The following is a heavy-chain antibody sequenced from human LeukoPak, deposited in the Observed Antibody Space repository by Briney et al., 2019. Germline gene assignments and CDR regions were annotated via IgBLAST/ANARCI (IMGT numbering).Heavy chain of an antibody. Sequence: SGPTLVNPTQTLTLTCTLSGLSLNTRGVGVAWIRQPPGKALEWLALISWNDNQRYSPSLKNRLTITKDTPKNQVVLTMTKMDAVDTATYYCAHRPVAVAGTFDYWGQGTLVTVSS. D-gene: IGHD6-19*01. CDR1: GLSLNTRGVG. CDR3: AHRPVAVAGTFDY. CDR2: ISWNDNQ. J-gene: IGHJ4*02. V-gene: IGHV2-5*01.